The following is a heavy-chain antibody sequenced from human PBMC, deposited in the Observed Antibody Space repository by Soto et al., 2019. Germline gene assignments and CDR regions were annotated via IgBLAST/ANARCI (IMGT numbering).Heavy chain of an antibody. Sequence: PGGSLRLSCAASGFTFSSYAMSWVRQAPGKGLEWVSAIIVSGGSTYYADSVKGRFTISRDNSKNTLYLQMNSLRAEDTAVYYCAKVGDHDFWSGPHYIPTYNWFDPWGQGTLVTVSS. CDR1: GFTFSSYA. J-gene: IGHJ5*02. V-gene: IGHV3-23*01. D-gene: IGHD3-3*01. CDR2: IIVSGGST. CDR3: AKVGDHDFWSGPHYIPTYNWFDP.